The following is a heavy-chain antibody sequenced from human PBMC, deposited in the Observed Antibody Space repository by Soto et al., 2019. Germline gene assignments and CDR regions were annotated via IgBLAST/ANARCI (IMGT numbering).Heavy chain of an antibody. CDR1: GFTLQNYA. J-gene: IGHJ5*02. Sequence: PGGSLRLSCTASGFTLQNYAMAWVRQAPGKGLEWVSTLIGGHYGTAYSYSVKGRFTVSRDNSKNCLYLQMNSLGVEDTAMYFCAKGKSTGDIDWFDPSGQVSLVTVSS. CDR2: LIGGHYGT. D-gene: IGHD3-10*01. V-gene: IGHV3-23*01. CDR3: AKGKSTGDIDWFDP.